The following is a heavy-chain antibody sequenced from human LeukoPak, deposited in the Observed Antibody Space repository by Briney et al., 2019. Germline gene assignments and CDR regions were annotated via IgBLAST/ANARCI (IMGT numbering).Heavy chain of an antibody. V-gene: IGHV3-23*01. CDR2: IIPSGSTT. Sequence: PGGSLRLSCAASGFGFDIHGMNWVRQAPGKGLECVSGIIPSGSTTYYADSVKGRFTISRDNSKNTMYLQMNSLRAEDTAVYYCAKSMDILTGYLWSLDYWGQGTLVTVSS. J-gene: IGHJ4*02. D-gene: IGHD3-9*01. CDR1: GFGFDIHG. CDR3: AKSMDILTGYLWSLDY.